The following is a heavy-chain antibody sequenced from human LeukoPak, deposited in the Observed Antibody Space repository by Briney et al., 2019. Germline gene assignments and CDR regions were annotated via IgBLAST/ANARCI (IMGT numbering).Heavy chain of an antibody. J-gene: IGHJ6*02. D-gene: IGHD2-15*01. CDR2: ISSSGSTI. V-gene: IGHV3-11*01. CDR3: ARAGTPRVVVVAATLPPPVYYGMDV. CDR1: GFTFSDYY. Sequence: GSLRLSCAASGFTFSDYYMSWIRQAPGKGLEWVSYISSSGSTIYYADSVKGRFTISRDNAKNSLYLQMNSLRAEDTAVYYCARAGTPRVVVVAATLPPPVYYGMDVWGQGTTVTVSS.